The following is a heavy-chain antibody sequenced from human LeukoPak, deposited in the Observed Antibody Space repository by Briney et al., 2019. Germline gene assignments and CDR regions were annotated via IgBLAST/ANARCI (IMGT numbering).Heavy chain of an antibody. D-gene: IGHD2-2*02. Sequence: SETLSLTCAVSGGSISSGSYYWSWIRQPAGKGLEWIGRIYTSGSTNYNPSLKSRVTISVDTSKNQFSLKLTSVTAADTAVYYCAKEVVSYCSSTSCYSDAFDIWGQGTMVTVSS. CDR1: GGSISSGSYY. CDR2: IYTSGST. CDR3: AKEVVSYCSSTSCYSDAFDI. J-gene: IGHJ3*02. V-gene: IGHV4-61*02.